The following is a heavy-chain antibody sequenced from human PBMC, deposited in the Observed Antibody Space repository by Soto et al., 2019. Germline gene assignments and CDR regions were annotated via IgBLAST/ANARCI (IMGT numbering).Heavy chain of an antibody. CDR1: GYTFSSYG. D-gene: IGHD5-18*01. CDR2: ISTYNGNT. CDR3: ARDNGYTYGFNY. Sequence: ASVKVSCKASGYTFSSYGISWVRQAPGQGLEWMGWISTYNGNTKYAQKLQGRVTMTTDTATSTAYMELRSLRSDDTAVYYCARDNGYTYGFNYWGQGTLVTVSS. V-gene: IGHV1-18*01. J-gene: IGHJ4*02.